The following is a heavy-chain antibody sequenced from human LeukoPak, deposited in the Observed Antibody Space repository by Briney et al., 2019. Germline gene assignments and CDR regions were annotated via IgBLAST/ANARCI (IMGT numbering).Heavy chain of an antibody. V-gene: IGHV4-39*07. Sequence: PSETLSLTCTVSGGSISSSSYYWGWIRQPPGKGLEWIGSIYYSGSTYYNPSLKSRVTISVDTSKNQFSLKLSSVTAADTAVYYCARDPSLNGWFDPWGQGTLVTVSS. CDR3: ARDPSLNGWFDP. CDR1: GGSISSSSYY. CDR2: IYYSGST. D-gene: IGHD1-1*01. J-gene: IGHJ5*02.